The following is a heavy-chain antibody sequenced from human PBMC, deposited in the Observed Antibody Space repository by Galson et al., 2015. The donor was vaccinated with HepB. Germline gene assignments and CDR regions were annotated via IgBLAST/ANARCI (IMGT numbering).Heavy chain of an antibody. J-gene: IGHJ6*02. CDR3: ARAPPNLNTVYYYYFYAMDV. CDR1: GFTFTSYS. D-gene: IGHD2-2*02. Sequence: SLRLSCAASGFTFTSYSMDWVRQAPGKGLEWVAVISYDGNNKYYADSVRGRFTISRDNSKNTLYLQMDSPRAEDTAVYYCARAPPNLNTVYYYYFYAMDVWGQGTTVTVSS. V-gene: IGHV3-30*04. CDR2: ISYDGNNK.